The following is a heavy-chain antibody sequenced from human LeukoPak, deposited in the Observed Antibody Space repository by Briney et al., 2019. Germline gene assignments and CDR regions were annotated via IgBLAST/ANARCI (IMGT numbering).Heavy chain of an antibody. J-gene: IGHJ4*02. Sequence: ASVKVSCKASGYTFSSYGITWVRQAPGQGLEWMGWINPNSGGTNYAQKFQGRVTMTRDTSISTAYMELSRLRSDDTAVYYCARITMVRGVIITRGGYFDYWGQGTLVTVSS. V-gene: IGHV1-2*02. CDR2: INPNSGGT. D-gene: IGHD3-10*01. CDR1: GYTFSSYG. CDR3: ARITMVRGVIITRGGYFDY.